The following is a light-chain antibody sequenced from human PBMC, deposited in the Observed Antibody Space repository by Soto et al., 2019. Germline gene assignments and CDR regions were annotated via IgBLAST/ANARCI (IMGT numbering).Light chain of an antibody. CDR1: QSVSSY. J-gene: IGKJ5*01. CDR3: QQRSNWPIT. Sequence: EIVLTQSPATLSLSPVERATLSCRASQSVSSYLAWYQQKPGQAPRLLIYDASNRATGIPARFSGSGSGTDFTLTISSLEPEDFAVYYCQQRSNWPITCGQGTRLEIK. V-gene: IGKV3-11*01. CDR2: DAS.